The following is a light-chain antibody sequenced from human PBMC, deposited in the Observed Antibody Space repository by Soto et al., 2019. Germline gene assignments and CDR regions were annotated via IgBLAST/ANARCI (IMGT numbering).Light chain of an antibody. CDR3: GTWDSSLSAVV. V-gene: IGLV1-51*01. J-gene: IGLJ2*01. CDR1: SSNIGNNY. CDR2: DNN. Sequence: QSVLTQPPSVSAAPGQEVTISCSGSSSNIGNNYVSWYQQLPGTAPKLLIYDNNKRPSGIPDRFSGSKSGTSATLGITGLQTGDEADYYCGTWDSSLSAVVFGGGTKVT.